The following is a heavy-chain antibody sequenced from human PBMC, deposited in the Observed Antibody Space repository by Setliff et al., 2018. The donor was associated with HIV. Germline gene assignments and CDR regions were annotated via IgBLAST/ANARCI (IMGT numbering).Heavy chain of an antibody. D-gene: IGHD3-16*01. CDR2: IHHSGNT. Sequence: PSETLSLTCTVSGGSISSGYYWGWIRQPPGRGLEWIGAIHHSGNTYYNPSLKSRVTISVDLSRNQLSLHLASVTTADTAAYFCARVSTDYVWGSFLSSGPYYFDFWGQGALVTVSS. CDR3: ARVSTDYVWGSFLSSGPYYFDF. CDR1: GGSISSGYY. V-gene: IGHV4-38-2*02. J-gene: IGHJ4*02.